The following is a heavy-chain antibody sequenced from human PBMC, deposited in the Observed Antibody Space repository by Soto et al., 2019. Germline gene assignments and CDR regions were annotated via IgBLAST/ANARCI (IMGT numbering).Heavy chain of an antibody. CDR2: INHSGST. Sequence: QVQLQQWGAGLLKPSETLSLTCAVYGGSFSGYYWSWIRQPPGKGLEWLGEINHSGSTNYNPSLKSRVAISVDTSKNQFSLKLSSVTAADAAVYYCARGRRWLQLSPGGYFDLWGRGTLVTVSS. J-gene: IGHJ2*01. D-gene: IGHD5-12*01. CDR1: GGSFSGYY. CDR3: ARGRRWLQLSPGGYFDL. V-gene: IGHV4-34*01.